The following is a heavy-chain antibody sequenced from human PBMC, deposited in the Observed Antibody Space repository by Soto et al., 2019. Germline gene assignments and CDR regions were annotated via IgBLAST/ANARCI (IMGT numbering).Heavy chain of an antibody. Sequence: SVKVSCKASGGTFSSYTISWVRQAPGQGLEWMGRIIPILGIANYAQKFQGRVTITADKSTSTAYMELSSLRSEDTAVYYCARAGYYDSSGYYPLDAFDIWGQGTMVTVSS. CDR2: IIPILGIA. J-gene: IGHJ3*02. D-gene: IGHD3-22*01. V-gene: IGHV1-69*02. CDR1: GGTFSSYT. CDR3: ARAGYYDSSGYYPLDAFDI.